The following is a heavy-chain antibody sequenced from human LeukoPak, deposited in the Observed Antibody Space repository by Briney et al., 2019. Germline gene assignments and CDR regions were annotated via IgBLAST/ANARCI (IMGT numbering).Heavy chain of an antibody. J-gene: IGHJ6*03. CDR1: GGSISSSIYY. D-gene: IGHD6-19*01. V-gene: IGHV4-39*01. Sequence: SETLSLTCTVSGGSISSSIYYWGWIRQPPGKGLEWIGSIYYSGDTYYNPSLKSRRVTISVDTSKNQFSLRLSSVTAADTAVYYCAGHQWHYYYYMGVWGKGSTVTVSS. CDR2: IYYSGDT. CDR3: AGHQWHYYYYMGV.